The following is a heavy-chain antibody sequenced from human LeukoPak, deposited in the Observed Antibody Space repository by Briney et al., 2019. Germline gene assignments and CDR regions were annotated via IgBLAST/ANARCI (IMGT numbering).Heavy chain of an antibody. Sequence: SETLSLTCTVSGGSVSSGSYYWSWIRQPPGKGLEWIGYIYYSGSTNYNPSLKSRVTISVDTSKNQFSLKLSSVTAADTAVYYCARGPPSTYSSGWYDYWGQGTLVTVSS. V-gene: IGHV4-61*01. CDR3: ARGPPSTYSSGWYDY. CDR1: GGSVSSGSYY. CDR2: IYYSGST. D-gene: IGHD6-19*01. J-gene: IGHJ4*02.